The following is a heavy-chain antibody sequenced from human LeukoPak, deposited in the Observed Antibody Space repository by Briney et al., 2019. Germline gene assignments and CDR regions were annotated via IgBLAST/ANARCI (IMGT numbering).Heavy chain of an antibody. CDR2: IYSGGST. D-gene: IGHD1-26*01. CDR3: ARDGRPLDGSYFNYFDY. Sequence: PGGSLRLSCAASGFTVSSNYMSWVRQAPGKGLEWVSVIYSGGSTYYADSVKGRFTISRDNSKNTLYLQMNSLRAEDTAVYYCARDGRPLDGSYFNYFDYWGQGTLVTVSS. J-gene: IGHJ4*02. CDR1: GFTVSSNY. V-gene: IGHV3-66*01.